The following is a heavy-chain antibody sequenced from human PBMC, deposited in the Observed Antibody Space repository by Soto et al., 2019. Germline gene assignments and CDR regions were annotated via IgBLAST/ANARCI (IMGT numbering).Heavy chain of an antibody. J-gene: IGHJ6*03. Sequence: HPGGSLRLSCAASGFTFSSYSMNWVRQAPGKGLEWVSYISSSSSTIYYADSVKGRFTISRDNAKNSLYLQMNSLRAEDTAVYYCARDHLRWFGELFYYYYYMDVWGKGTTVTVSS. V-gene: IGHV3-48*01. CDR2: ISSSSSTI. CDR3: ARDHLRWFGELFYYYYYMDV. CDR1: GFTFSSYS. D-gene: IGHD3-10*01.